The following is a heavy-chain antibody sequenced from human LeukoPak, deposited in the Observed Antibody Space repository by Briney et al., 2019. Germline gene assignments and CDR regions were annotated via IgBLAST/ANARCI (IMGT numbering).Heavy chain of an antibody. CDR3: ARSFPLLWFGESTFDI. J-gene: IGHJ3*02. CDR1: GYTFTGYY. Sequence: GASVKVSCKASGYTFTGYYMHWVRQAPGQGLEWMGWINPNSGGTNYAQKFQGRVTMTRDTSISTAYMELSRLRSDDTAVYYCARSFPLLWFGESTFDIWGQGTMVTVSS. V-gene: IGHV1-2*02. CDR2: INPNSGGT. D-gene: IGHD3-10*01.